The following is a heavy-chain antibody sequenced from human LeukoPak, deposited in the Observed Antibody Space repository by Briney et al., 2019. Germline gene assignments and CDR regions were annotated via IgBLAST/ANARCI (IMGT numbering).Heavy chain of an antibody. CDR3: ASAYYYGSGTYYTHFDY. D-gene: IGHD3-10*01. V-gene: IGHV3-30*03. Sequence: PWGSLRLSCAASGFTFSNYGMHWVRQAPGKGLEWVAVISYDGSNYYYADSVKGRFTISRDNSKNTLYLQMNSLRAEDTALYYCASAYYYGSGTYYTHFDYWGQGTLVTVSS. CDR2: ISYDGSNY. CDR1: GFTFSNYG. J-gene: IGHJ4*02.